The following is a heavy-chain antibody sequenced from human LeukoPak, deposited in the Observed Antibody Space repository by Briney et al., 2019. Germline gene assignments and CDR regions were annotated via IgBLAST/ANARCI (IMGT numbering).Heavy chain of an antibody. CDR2: ISYDGSNK. Sequence: GGSLRLSCAASGFTFSSYAMHWVRQAPGKGLEWVAVISYDGSNKYYADSVKGRFTISRDNSKNTLYLQMNSLRAEDTAVYYCARDWSSFDYGDYEFTMGYWGQGTLVTVSS. J-gene: IGHJ4*02. CDR1: GFTFSSYA. V-gene: IGHV3-30-3*01. D-gene: IGHD4-17*01. CDR3: ARDWSSFDYGDYEFTMGY.